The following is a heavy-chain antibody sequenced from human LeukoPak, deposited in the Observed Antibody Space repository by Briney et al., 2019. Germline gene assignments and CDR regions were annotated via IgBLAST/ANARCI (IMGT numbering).Heavy chain of an antibody. Sequence: SETLSLTCAVYGGSFSGYYWSWIRQPPGKGLEWIGEINHSGSTNYNPSLKSRVTISVDTSKNQFSLKLSSVTAADTAVYYCARAGHYDSSGYVDYWGQGTLVTVSS. V-gene: IGHV4-34*01. J-gene: IGHJ4*02. D-gene: IGHD3-22*01. CDR3: ARAGHYDSSGYVDY. CDR2: INHSGST. CDR1: GGSFSGYY.